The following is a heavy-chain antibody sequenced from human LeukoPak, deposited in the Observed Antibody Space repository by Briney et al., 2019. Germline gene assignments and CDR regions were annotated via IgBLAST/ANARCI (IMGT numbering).Heavy chain of an antibody. Sequence: SETLSLTCTVSGGSISSYYWSWIRQPPGKGLESIGYIYSSGSTNYNPSLKSRVTISVATSKNQFSLKVSSVTAADTAIYYCARHFYGSGSYRAYGMDVWGQGTTVTVSS. CDR3: ARHFYGSGSYRAYGMDV. D-gene: IGHD3-10*01. CDR1: GGSISSYY. V-gene: IGHV4-59*08. CDR2: IYSSGST. J-gene: IGHJ6*02.